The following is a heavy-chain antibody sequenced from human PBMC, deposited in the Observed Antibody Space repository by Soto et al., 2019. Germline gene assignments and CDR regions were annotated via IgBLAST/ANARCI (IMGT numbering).Heavy chain of an antibody. D-gene: IGHD2-21*02. Sequence: PSETPSLTCTVSGYSISSGYYWSWIRQTPGKGLEWIGSISHSGTSFYNPSLRSRVTISMDTSNNHFSLKLNSLTATDTAVYYCARAPGGHSGWGHWYAPWGQGTLVTVSS. J-gene: IGHJ5*02. CDR2: ISHSGTS. CDR1: GYSISSGYY. CDR3: ARAPGGHSGWGHWYAP. V-gene: IGHV4-38-2*02.